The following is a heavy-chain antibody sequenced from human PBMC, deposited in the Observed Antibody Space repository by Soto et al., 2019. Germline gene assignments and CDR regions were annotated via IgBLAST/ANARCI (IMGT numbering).Heavy chain of an antibody. CDR3: ARHGGYSYGYVGNWFDP. D-gene: IGHD5-18*01. J-gene: IGHJ5*02. Sequence: GKSLKISCKGSGYSFTSYWISWVRQMPGKGLEWMGRIDPSDSYTNYSPSFQGHVTISADKSISTAYLQWSSLKASDTAMYYCARHGGYSYGYVGNWFDPWGQGTLVTVSS. CDR2: IDPSDSYT. CDR1: GYSFTSYW. V-gene: IGHV5-10-1*01.